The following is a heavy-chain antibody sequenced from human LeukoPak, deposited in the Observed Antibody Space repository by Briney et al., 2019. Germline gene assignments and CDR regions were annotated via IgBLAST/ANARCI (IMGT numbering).Heavy chain of an antibody. J-gene: IGHJ4*02. D-gene: IGHD6-13*01. CDR2: IYHSGST. V-gene: IGHV4-38-2*02. CDR1: GYSISSGYY. Sequence: SETLSLTCTVSGYSISSGYYWGWIRQPPGQGLEWIGSIYHSGSTYYNPSLKSRVTISVDTSKNQFSLKLSSVTAADTAVYYCARDGPDSSSWYLDYFDYWGQGTLVTVSS. CDR3: ARDGPDSSSWYLDYFDY.